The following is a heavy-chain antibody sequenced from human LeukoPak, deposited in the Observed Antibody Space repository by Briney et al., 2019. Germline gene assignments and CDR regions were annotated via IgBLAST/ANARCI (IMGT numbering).Heavy chain of an antibody. CDR1: GGSISSGSYH. Sequence: SETLSLTCTVSGGSISSGSYHWSWIRQLAGKGLEWIGRIYTSGSTNYNPSLKSRVTISVDTSKNQFSLKLSSVTAADTAVYYCARLGCVVPAAMCWFDPWGQGTLVTVSS. CDR3: ARLGCVVPAAMCWFDP. V-gene: IGHV4-61*02. D-gene: IGHD2-2*01. J-gene: IGHJ5*02. CDR2: IYTSGST.